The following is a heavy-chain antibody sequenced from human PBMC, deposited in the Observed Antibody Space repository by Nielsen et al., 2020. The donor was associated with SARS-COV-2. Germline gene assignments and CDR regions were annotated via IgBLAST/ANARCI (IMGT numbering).Heavy chain of an antibody. J-gene: IGHJ4*02. CDR1: GDSMSDSNYY. D-gene: IGHD3-3*02. CDR2: IYYSGIT. Sequence: SETLSLTCTVSGDSMSDSNYYWVWIRQPPGKGLEWIASIYYSGITYYNTSLKSRVTISIDTSKNHFSLRLNSVAAADTAVYYCVRLNRRILTPLALASLRFDYWGQGSPVTVSS. V-gene: IGHV4-39*02. CDR3: VRLNRRILTPLALASLRFDY.